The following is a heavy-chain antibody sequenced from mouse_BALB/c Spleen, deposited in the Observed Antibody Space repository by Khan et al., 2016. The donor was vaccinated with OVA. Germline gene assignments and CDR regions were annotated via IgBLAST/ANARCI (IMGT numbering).Heavy chain of an antibody. CDR1: GYTFTSYW. J-gene: IGHJ3*01. Sequence: VHLVESEAELAKPGASVKMSCKASGYTFTSYWMHWVKQRPGQGLEWIGYINPSTGYTEYNQKFKDKATLTADKSSSTAYMQLSSLTSEDSAVYYCANHGSSSAWLTYWGQGTLVTVSA. CDR2: INPSTGYT. D-gene: IGHD1-1*01. V-gene: IGHV1-7*01. CDR3: ANHGSSSAWLTY.